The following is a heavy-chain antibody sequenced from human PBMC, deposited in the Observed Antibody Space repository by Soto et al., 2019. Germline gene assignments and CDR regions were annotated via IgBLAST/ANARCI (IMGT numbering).Heavy chain of an antibody. V-gene: IGHV4-30-2*01. J-gene: IGHJ4*02. CDR1: GGSISSGGYS. Sequence: QLQLQESGSGLVKPSQTLSLTCAVSGGSISSGGYSWSWIRQPPGKGLEWIGYIYHSRSTYYNPSLRSGVPLSVDGSKNQFPRKLSAVPAEATAVYYWARGGGGIRLWPWYFDYGGRGTLVPVP. D-gene: IGHD5-18*01. CDR2: IYHSRST. CDR3: ARGGGGIRLWPWYFDY.